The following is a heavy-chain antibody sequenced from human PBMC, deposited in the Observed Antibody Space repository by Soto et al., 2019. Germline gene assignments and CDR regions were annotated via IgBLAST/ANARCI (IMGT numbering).Heavy chain of an antibody. CDR3: ASLYGDYVSY. CDR2: IYYSGGT. Sequence: QLQLQESGPGLVKPSETLSLTCTVSGGSISSSSYYWGWIRQPPGKGLEWIGSIYYSGGTYYNPSLQSGVTISVDTSKNQFSLKLSSVTAADTAVYYCASLYGDYVSYWGQGTLVTVSS. J-gene: IGHJ4*02. CDR1: GGSISSSSYY. D-gene: IGHD4-17*01. V-gene: IGHV4-39*01.